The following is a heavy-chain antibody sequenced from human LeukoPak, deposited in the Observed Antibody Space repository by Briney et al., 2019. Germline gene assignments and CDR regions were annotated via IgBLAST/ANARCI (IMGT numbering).Heavy chain of an antibody. J-gene: IGHJ4*02. CDR2: ISSSRSYI. D-gene: IGHD6-13*01. Sequence: GGSLRLSCAASGFTFSSYSMNWVRQAPGKGLERVSFISSSRSYIYYADSVKGRFTISRDNAKNSLYLQMNSLRAEDTAVYYCARFIAAPYYFDYWGRGTLVTVSS. CDR1: GFTFSSYS. CDR3: ARFIAAPYYFDY. V-gene: IGHV3-21*01.